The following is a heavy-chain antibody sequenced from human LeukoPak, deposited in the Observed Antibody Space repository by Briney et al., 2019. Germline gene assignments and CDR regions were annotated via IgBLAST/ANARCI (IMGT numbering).Heavy chain of an antibody. CDR3: AKPPRRFLEWLLYDY. D-gene: IGHD3-3*01. CDR1: GFTFSSYA. Sequence: GGSLRLSCAASGFTFSSYAMSWVRQAPGKGLEWVSAISGSGGSTYYADSVKGRSTISRDNSKNTLYLQMNSLRAEDTAVYYCAKPPRRFLEWLLYDYWGQGTLVTVSS. CDR2: ISGSGGST. J-gene: IGHJ4*02. V-gene: IGHV3-23*01.